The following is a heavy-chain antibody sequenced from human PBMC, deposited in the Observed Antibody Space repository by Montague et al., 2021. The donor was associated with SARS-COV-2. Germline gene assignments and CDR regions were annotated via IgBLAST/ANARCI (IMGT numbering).Heavy chain of an antibody. D-gene: IGHD2-2*01. V-gene: IGHV4-34*01. Sequence: SETLSLTCAISGGSFSNYYWSWIRQPPGTGLELIGKVNQSGTTISNPSVKRGVTISEDTSKNQFYLRLNSVTAADTAVYYCASGRRPGVVPGAGPAGRAFDIWGQGTMVTVSS. CDR3: ASGRRPGVVPGAGPAGRAFDI. CDR1: GGSFSNYY. CDR2: VNQSGTT. J-gene: IGHJ3*02.